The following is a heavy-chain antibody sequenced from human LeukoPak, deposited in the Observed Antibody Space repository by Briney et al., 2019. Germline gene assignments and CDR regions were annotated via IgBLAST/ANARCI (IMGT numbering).Heavy chain of an antibody. J-gene: IGHJ6*02. Sequence: SQTLSLTCAISGDSVSSISLAWNWIRQSPSRGLEWLGRTYYRSKWYYEYAVSVKGRININPDPSKNQFSLQLNSVTPEDTAVYYCALARSEYHYGMNVWGQGTTVTVSS. CDR1: GDSVSSISLA. V-gene: IGHV6-1*01. CDR3: ALARSEYHYGMNV. CDR2: TYYRSKWYY.